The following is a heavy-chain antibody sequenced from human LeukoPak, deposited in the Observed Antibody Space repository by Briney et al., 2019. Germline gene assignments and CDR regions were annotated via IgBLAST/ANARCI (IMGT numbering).Heavy chain of an antibody. CDR1: GFTFSNYA. J-gene: IGHJ5*02. Sequence: GGSLRLSCVVSGFTFSNYALSWVRQAPGKGLEWVSTLSDISNYTYYADSVKGRFAISRDKSKNTLYLQVNSLRAEDTAVYYCAKRTRDGYNFNWFDPWGQGTLVTVSS. D-gene: IGHD5-24*01. CDR2: LSDISNYT. V-gene: IGHV3-23*01. CDR3: AKRTRDGYNFNWFDP.